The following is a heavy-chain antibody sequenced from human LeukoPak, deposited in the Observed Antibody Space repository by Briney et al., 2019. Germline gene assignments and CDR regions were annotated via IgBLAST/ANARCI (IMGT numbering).Heavy chain of an antibody. CDR2: IIPNSGGT. CDR1: GGTFSSYA. CDR3: ARTIVGATRHDY. Sequence: ASVKVSCKASGGTFSSYAISWVRQAPGQGLEWMGGIIPNSGGTNYAQKFQGRVTMTRDTSISTAYMELSRLRSDDTAVYYCARTIVGATRHDYWGQGTLVTVSS. J-gene: IGHJ4*02. V-gene: IGHV1-2*02. D-gene: IGHD1-26*01.